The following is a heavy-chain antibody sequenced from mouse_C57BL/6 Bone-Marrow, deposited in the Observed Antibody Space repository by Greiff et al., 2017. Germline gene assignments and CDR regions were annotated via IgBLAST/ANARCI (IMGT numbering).Heavy chain of an antibody. D-gene: IGHD1-1*01. V-gene: IGHV1-55*01. CDR1: GYTFTSYW. Sequence: VQLQQPGAELVKPGASVKMSCKASGYTFTSYWITWVKQRPGQGLEWIGDIYPGSGSTNYNEKFKSKATLTVDTSSSTAYMQLSSLTSEDAAVYYCARRYCYGSRVYAMDYWRQGTSVSVST. J-gene: IGHJ4*01. CDR3: ARRYCYGSRVYAMDY. CDR2: IYPGSGST.